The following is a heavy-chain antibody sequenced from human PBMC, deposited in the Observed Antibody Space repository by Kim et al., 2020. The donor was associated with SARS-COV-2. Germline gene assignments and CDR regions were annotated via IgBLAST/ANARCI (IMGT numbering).Heavy chain of an antibody. CDR3: AINYQYGRGYDSSGYVDDY. V-gene: IGHV1-8*01. J-gene: IGHJ4*02. D-gene: IGHD3-22*01. CDR2: MNPNSGNT. CDR1: GYTFTSYD. Sequence: ASVKVSCKASGYTFTSYDINWVRQATGQGLEWMGWMNPNSGNTGYAQKFQGRVTMTRNTSISTAYMELSSLRSEDTAVYYCAINYQYGRGYDSSGYVDDYWGQGTLVTVSS.